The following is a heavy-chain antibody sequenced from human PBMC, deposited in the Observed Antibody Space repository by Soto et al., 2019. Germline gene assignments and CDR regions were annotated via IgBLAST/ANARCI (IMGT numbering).Heavy chain of an antibody. V-gene: IGHV3-48*01. Sequence: GGSLRLSCAASGFTFSSYSMNWVRQAPGKGLEWVSYISSCSSTIYYADSVKGRFTISRDNAKNSLYLQMNSLRAEDTAVYFWARDWVEYYESSGFWPVGPWAQGNLVTVSS. D-gene: IGHD3-22*01. CDR2: ISSCSSTI. CDR1: GFTFSSYS. J-gene: IGHJ5*02. CDR3: ARDWVEYYESSGFWPVGP.